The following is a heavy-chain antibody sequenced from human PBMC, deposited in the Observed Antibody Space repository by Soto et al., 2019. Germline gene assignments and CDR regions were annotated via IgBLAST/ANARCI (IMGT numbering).Heavy chain of an antibody. V-gene: IGHV4-31*03. D-gene: IGHD6-13*01. Sequence: SEILSLTCTVSGGSIIRGGYYWSWIRRHPGKGLEWIGYIYYSGSTYYNPSLKSRVTISVDTSKNQFSLKLSSVTAADTAVYYFARGVQEIAAAGTFGYYMDVWGKGTTVTVSS. CDR2: IYYSGST. J-gene: IGHJ6*03. CDR1: GGSIIRGGYY. CDR3: ARGVQEIAAAGTFGYYMDV.